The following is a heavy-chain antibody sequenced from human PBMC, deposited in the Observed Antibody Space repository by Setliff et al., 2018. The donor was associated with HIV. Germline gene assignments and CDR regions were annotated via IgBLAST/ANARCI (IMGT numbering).Heavy chain of an antibody. CDR3: NAKNALYLQMNSLRAEDTAVYYCAEWFDGYDAFDI. D-gene: IGHD3-3*01. J-gene: IGHJ3*02. CDR1: GGSINNDIYF. CDR2: IYYSGST. V-gene: IGHV4-31*06. Sequence: SETLSLTCTVSGGSINNDIYFWSWIRQYPGKGLEWIGYIYYSGSTYYNPSLKSRITISVDTSKNQFSLRLSSVKGRFTISRDNAKNALYLQMNSLRAEDTAVYYCAEWFDGYDAFDIWGQGTMVTVSS.